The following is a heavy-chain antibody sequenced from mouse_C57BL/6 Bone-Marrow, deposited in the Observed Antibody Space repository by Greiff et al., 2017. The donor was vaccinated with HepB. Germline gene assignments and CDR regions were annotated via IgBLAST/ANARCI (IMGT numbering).Heavy chain of an antibody. J-gene: IGHJ2*01. Sequence: QVQLQQSGAELVKPGASVKLSCKASGYTFTSYWMHWVKQRPGQGLEWIGMIHPNSGSTNYNEKFKSKDTLTVDKSSSTAYMQLSSLTSEDSAVYYCARYAPRGRNYFDYWGQGTTLTVSS. D-gene: IGHD2-14*01. CDR1: GYTFTSYW. V-gene: IGHV1-64*01. CDR2: IHPNSGST. CDR3: ARYAPRGRNYFDY.